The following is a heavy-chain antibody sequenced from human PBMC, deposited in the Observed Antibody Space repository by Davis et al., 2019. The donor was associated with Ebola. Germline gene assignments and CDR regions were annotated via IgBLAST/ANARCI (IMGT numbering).Heavy chain of an antibody. J-gene: IGHJ4*02. CDR3: ARRPYGDYNYYFDY. CDR2: IYYSGST. Sequence: MPGGSLRLSCTVSGGSISSYYWSWIRQPPGKGLEWIGYIYYSGSTNYNPSLKSRVTISVDTSKNQFSLKLSSVTAADTAVYYCARRPYGDYNYYFDYWGQGTLVTVSS. V-gene: IGHV4-59*01. D-gene: IGHD4-17*01. CDR1: GGSISSYY.